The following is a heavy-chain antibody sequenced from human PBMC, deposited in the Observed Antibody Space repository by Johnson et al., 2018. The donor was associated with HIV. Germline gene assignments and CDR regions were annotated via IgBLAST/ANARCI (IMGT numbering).Heavy chain of an antibody. CDR3: ARDLPGIYDAFDL. V-gene: IGHV3-30*03. CDR1: GFSFSSYG. J-gene: IGHJ3*01. Sequence: QEKLVESGGGVVQPGRSLRLSCAASGFSFSSYGMHWVRQAPGKGLEWVAVISYDGSNKYYADSVKGRFTISRDNSKDMLYLQMNSLKTEDTAYYYCARDLPGIYDAFDLWGQGTKVTISS. D-gene: IGHD1-26*01. CDR2: ISYDGSNK.